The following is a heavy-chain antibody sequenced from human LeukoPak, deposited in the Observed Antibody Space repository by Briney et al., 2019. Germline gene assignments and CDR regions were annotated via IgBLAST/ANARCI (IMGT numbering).Heavy chain of an antibody. CDR2: ISGSGGST. V-gene: IGHV3-23*01. CDR3: AKDPRYYYGSGSYYHFDY. J-gene: IGHJ4*02. D-gene: IGHD3-10*01. Sequence: TGGSLRLSCAASGFTFSSYAMSWVRQAPGKGLEWVSAISGSGGSTYYADSVKGRFTISRDNSKNTLYLQMNSLRAEDTAVYYCAKDPRYYYGSGSYYHFDYWGQGTLVTVSS. CDR1: GFTFSSYA.